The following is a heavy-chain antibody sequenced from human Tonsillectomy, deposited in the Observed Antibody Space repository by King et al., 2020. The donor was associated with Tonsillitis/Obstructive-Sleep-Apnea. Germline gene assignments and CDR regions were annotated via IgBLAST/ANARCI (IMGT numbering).Heavy chain of an antibody. CDR1: GYSFTSYW. J-gene: IGHJ4*02. CDR2: IYSGDSDT. Sequence: QLVQSGAEVKKPGESLKISCKGSGYSFTSYWIGWVRQMPGKGLEWMGIIYSGDSDTRYSPTFQGQVTISADQPIITAYLQWSSLKASDTAMYYCARSLGPRTGDFDYWGQGTLVTVSS. D-gene: IGHD7-27*01. V-gene: IGHV5-51*01. CDR3: ARSLGPRTGDFDY.